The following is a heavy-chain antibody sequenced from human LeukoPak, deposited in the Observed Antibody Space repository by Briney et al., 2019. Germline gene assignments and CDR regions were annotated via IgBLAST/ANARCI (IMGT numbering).Heavy chain of an antibody. V-gene: IGHV3-20*04. CDR2: IGWSGSST. D-gene: IGHD6-19*01. CDR3: ARDRASGWYRGDYDY. CDR1: GFTLDDYG. Sequence: GGSLRLSCAASGFTLDDYGMSWVRQAPGNGLEWVSGIGWSGSSTGYADSVKGRFTISIDNAKNSLYLQLNSLRAEDTAFYYCARDRASGWYRGDYDYWGQGTLVTVSS. J-gene: IGHJ4*02.